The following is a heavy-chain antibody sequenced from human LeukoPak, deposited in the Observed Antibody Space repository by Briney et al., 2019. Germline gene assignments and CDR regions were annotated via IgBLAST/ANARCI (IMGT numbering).Heavy chain of an antibody. CDR1: EFSVGSNY. Sequence: GGSLRLSCAASEFSVGSNYMTWVRQAPGKGLEWVSVIYSGGSTYYADSVKGRFTISRDNSKNTLYLQMNSLRAEDTAVYYCARDDYGDSSDYWGQGTLVTVSS. CDR3: ARDDYGDSSDY. D-gene: IGHD4-17*01. CDR2: IYSGGST. J-gene: IGHJ4*02. V-gene: IGHV3-66*01.